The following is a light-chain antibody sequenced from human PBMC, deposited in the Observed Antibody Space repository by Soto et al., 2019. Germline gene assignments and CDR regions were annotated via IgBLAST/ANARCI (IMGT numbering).Light chain of an antibody. CDR3: QQYHNWWT. Sequence: EIGMTQSPATLSVSPGERATLSCRARQRISSDFAWYQQKPGRAPRLLIYGASTRATGIPARFSGSGSRTEFTLTISSLQSDDFAVYYRQQYHNWWTFGQGTKVEIK. J-gene: IGKJ1*01. CDR1: QRISSD. V-gene: IGKV3-15*01. CDR2: GAS.